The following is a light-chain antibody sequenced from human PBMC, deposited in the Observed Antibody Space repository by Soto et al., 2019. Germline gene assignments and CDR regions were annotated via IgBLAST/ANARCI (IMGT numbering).Light chain of an antibody. CDR2: LGS. CDR1: QSLLQSNGYNS. J-gene: IGKJ1*01. Sequence: DIVMTQSPLSLPVTPGEPASISCRSSQSLLQSNGYNSLDWYLQKPGQSPQLLIYLGSNRASGVPERFSGSGSGTDFTLKISRVETEDVGVYYCMQALQTPRTFGQGTKVEI. CDR3: MQALQTPRT. V-gene: IGKV2-28*01.